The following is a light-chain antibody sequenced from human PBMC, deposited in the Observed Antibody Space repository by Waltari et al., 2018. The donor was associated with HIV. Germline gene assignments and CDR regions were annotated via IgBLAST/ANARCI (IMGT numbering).Light chain of an antibody. V-gene: IGKV4-1*01. CDR2: WAS. CDR3: QQYYTTPRT. J-gene: IGKJ4*01. CDR1: QSVSYTSNNKNY. Sequence: DIVMTQSPDSLAVSLGERATINCKSSQSVSYTSNNKNYLAWYQQKPGQPPKLLIYWASTRESGVPDRFSGSGSGTDFTLTITSLQAEDVAVYYCQQYYTTPRTFGGGTNVEIK.